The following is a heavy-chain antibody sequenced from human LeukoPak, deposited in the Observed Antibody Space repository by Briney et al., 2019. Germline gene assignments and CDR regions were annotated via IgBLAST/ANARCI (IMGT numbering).Heavy chain of an antibody. D-gene: IGHD2-15*01. CDR1: GGTFSSYA. J-gene: IGHJ3*02. Sequence: SVKVSCKASGGTFSSYAISWVRQAPGQGLEWMGGIIPIFGTANYAQKFQGRVTITEDESTSTAYMELSSLRSEDTAVYYCARARQRIVVVVAATPGAFDIWGQGTMVTVSS. CDR3: ARARQRIVVVVAATPGAFDI. CDR2: IIPIFGTA. V-gene: IGHV1-69*13.